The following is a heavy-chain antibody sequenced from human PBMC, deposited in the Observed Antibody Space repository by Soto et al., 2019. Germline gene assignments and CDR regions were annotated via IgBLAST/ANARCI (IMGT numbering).Heavy chain of an antibody. CDR3: ARSHKGYSRPRHDY. CDR2: IYHSGST. V-gene: IGHV4-4*02. D-gene: IGHD2-15*01. J-gene: IGHJ4*02. CDR1: GGSISSSNW. Sequence: SETLSLTCAVSGGSISSSNWWSWVRQPPGKGLEWIGEIYHSGSTNYNPSLKSRVTISVDKSKNQFSLKLSSVTAADTAVYYCARSHKGYSRPRHDYWGQGTLVTVS.